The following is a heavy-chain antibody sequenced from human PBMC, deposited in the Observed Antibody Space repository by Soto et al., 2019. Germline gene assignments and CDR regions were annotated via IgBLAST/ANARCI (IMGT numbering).Heavy chain of an antibody. CDR2: MSGSCSTT. CDR1: GLTFSNYA. J-gene: IGHJ4*02. CDR3: AKNQERELPRVIDF. V-gene: IGHV3-23*01. D-gene: IGHD1-7*01. Sequence: EVRLLESGGGLVKPGGSLRLSCATSGLTFSNYAMSWVRQAPGGGLEGVSSMSGSCSTTNYADPVRGRFTISRDRSKNTLYLQMSSLRAEDTALYYCAKNQERELPRVIDFWGQGTLVTVSS.